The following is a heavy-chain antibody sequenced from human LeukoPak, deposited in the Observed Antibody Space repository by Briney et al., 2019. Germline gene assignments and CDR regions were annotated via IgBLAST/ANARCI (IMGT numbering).Heavy chain of an antibody. D-gene: IGHD3-22*01. CDR2: ISSTGGTI. Sequence: GGSLRLSCVGSGFTFSNYLMNWVRQAPGKGLEWVSFISSTGGTIYYADSVKGRFTISRDNSKNTLYLQMNSLRAEDTAVYYCASKGDYYDSSGYPSDAFDIWGQGTMVTVSS. V-gene: IGHV3-48*01. CDR3: ASKGDYYDSSGYPSDAFDI. CDR1: GFTFSNYL. J-gene: IGHJ3*02.